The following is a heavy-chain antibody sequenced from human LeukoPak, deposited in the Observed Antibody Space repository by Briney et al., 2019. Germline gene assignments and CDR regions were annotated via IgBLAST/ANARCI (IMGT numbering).Heavy chain of an antibody. CDR2: ISSSGSIM. D-gene: IGHD5-18*01. Sequence: PGGSLRLSCAASGFTFSNYNMICVRQAPGKGLESVSYISSSGSIMHYADSVRGRFTISRDNAKKSLYLQMNSLRAEDTAVYYCARVWDGYSGEDYWGQGTLVTVSS. V-gene: IGHV3-48*01. CDR3: ARVWDGYSGEDY. J-gene: IGHJ4*02. CDR1: GFTFSNYN.